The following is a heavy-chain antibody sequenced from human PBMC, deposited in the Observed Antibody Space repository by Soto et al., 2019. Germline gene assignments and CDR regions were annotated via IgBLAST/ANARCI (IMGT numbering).Heavy chain of an antibody. CDR3: ARDLGGHNDY. J-gene: IGHJ4*02. CDR2: IIPILGIA. D-gene: IGHD1-1*01. V-gene: IGHV1-69*04. CDR1: GYTFTVYA. Sequence: SVMGSCKASGYTFTVYAMHWVRQAPGQGLEWMGRIIPILGIATYAQRLQGRVTITADKSTSTAYMELSSLRSEETAVYYCARDLGGHNDYWGQGTLVTVSS.